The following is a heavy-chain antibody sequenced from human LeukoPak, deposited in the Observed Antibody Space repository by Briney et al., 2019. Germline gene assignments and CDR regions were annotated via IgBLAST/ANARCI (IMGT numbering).Heavy chain of an antibody. D-gene: IGHD5-24*01. CDR2: INHSGST. CDR1: GGSFSGYY. V-gene: IGHV4-34*01. J-gene: IGHJ4*02. Sequence: SETLSLTCAVYGGSFSGYYWSWLRQPPGKGLEWIGEINHSGSTNYNPSLKSRVTISVDTSKNQFSLKLSSVTAADTAVYYCARSRIRRDGYNWSGPAGYWGQGTLVTVSS. CDR3: ARSRIRRDGYNWSGPAGY.